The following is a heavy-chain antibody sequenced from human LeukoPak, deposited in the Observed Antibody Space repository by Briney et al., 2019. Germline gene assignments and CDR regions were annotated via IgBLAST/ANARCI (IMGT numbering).Heavy chain of an antibody. CDR2: INTDGSST. CDR1: KFTFSSYW. J-gene: IGHJ2*01. D-gene: IGHD6-19*01. Sequence: GGSLRLSCAASKFTFSSYWMHWVRQAPGKGLAWVSRINTDGSSTNYADSVKGRFTISRDSAKSSLYLQMNSLRAEDTAVYYCARKITVAGINWYFDLWGRGTLVTVSS. V-gene: IGHV3-74*01. CDR3: ARKITVAGINWYFDL.